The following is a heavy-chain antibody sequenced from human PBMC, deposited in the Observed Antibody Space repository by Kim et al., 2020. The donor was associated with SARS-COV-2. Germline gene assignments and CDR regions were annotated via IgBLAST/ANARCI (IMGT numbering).Heavy chain of an antibody. CDR1: EFSVSTKT. J-gene: IGHJ4*02. Sequence: GGSLRLSCAASEFSVSTKTMTWVRQTPGKGLEWVSIYADSVKGRFTTSRDTSKNTLYLQMDNLRADDTAVYYCAGDNYNNYWYKYWGQGTLVTVSA. CDR3: AGDNYNNYWYKY. V-gene: IGHV3-53*01. D-gene: IGHD1-20*01.